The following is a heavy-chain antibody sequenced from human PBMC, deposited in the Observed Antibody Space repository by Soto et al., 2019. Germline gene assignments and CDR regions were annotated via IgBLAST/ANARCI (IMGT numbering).Heavy chain of an antibody. J-gene: IGHJ4*02. CDR1: GFTFFDYG. Sequence: GGPQRLSCAASGFTFFDYGMSWVSKAPGKGLEWVSGINWNGGSTGYADSVKGRFTISRDNAKNSLYLQMNSLRAEDTALYYCARFYSSGWYGPGRYWGQGTLVTVSS. CDR2: INWNGGST. V-gene: IGHV3-20*04. CDR3: ARFYSSGWYGPGRY. D-gene: IGHD6-19*01.